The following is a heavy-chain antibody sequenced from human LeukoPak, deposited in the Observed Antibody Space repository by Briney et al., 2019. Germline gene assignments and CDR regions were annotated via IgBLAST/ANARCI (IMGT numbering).Heavy chain of an antibody. J-gene: IGHJ4*02. CDR2: IYYSGST. CDR1: GGSISSSSYY. CDR3: ARISNYYDSSGFQVISYFDY. V-gene: IGHV4-39*07. Sequence: PSETLSLTCTVSGGSISSSSYYWGWIRQPPGKGLEWIGTIYYSGSTYYNPSLKSRVTISVDTSKNQFSLKLSSVTAADTAVYYCARISNYYDSSGFQVISYFDYWGQGTLVTVSS. D-gene: IGHD3-22*01.